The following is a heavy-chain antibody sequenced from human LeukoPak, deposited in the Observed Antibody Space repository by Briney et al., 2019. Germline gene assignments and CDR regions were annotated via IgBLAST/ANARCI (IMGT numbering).Heavy chain of an antibody. CDR1: GGSISNNNYY. V-gene: IGHV4-39*01. CDR2: MYYSGST. CDR3: ARHRGYYYYYMDV. Sequence: SETLSLTCTVSGGSISNNNYYWGWIRQPPGKGLEWIGSMYYSGSTYYNPSLKSRVTISVDTSKNQFSLKLSSVTAADTAVYYCARHRGYYYYYMDVWGKGTTVTISS. J-gene: IGHJ6*03.